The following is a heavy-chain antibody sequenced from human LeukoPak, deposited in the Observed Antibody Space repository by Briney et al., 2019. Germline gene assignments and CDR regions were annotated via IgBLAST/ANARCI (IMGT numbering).Heavy chain of an antibody. CDR1: GGSISSYY. D-gene: IGHD2-21*02. CDR3: ARFAWQLALPYCGGDCPKGWFDP. J-gene: IGHJ5*02. Sequence: SETLSLTCTVSGGSISSYYWRWIRQPPGKGLEWIGYIYYSGSTNYNPSLKSRVTISVDTSKNQFSLKLSSVTAADTAVYYCARFAWQLALPYCGGDCPKGWFDPWGQGTLVTVSS. V-gene: IGHV4-59*01. CDR2: IYYSGST.